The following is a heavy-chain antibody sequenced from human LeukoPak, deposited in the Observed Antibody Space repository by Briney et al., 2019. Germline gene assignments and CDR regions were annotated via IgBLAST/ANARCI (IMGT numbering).Heavy chain of an antibody. CDR2: IHPNSGGT. J-gene: IGHJ6*03. D-gene: IGHD2-15*01. V-gene: IGHV1-2*02. Sequence: ASVEVSCNASGYTFNRYYIDWGPPAPGQGVGWSGWIHPNSGGTNYAQKFQGRVTMTRDTSISTAYMELSRLRSDDTAVYYCAREEHCSGGSCPAHDMDVWGKGTTVTVSS. CDR1: GYTFNRYY. CDR3: AREEHCSGGSCPAHDMDV.